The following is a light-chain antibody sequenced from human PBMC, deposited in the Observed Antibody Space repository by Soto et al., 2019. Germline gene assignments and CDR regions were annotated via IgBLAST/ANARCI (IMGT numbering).Light chain of an antibody. Sequence: QSALTQPASVSGSPGQSITISCTGTSSDVGSYNLVSWYQQHPGKAPKLMIYEVSKRPSGVSNRFSGSKSGNTASLTISGRQAEDEADYYCCSYAGSSPYVFGTGTQVTVL. CDR2: EVS. CDR3: CSYAGSSPYV. CDR1: SSDVGSYNL. J-gene: IGLJ1*01. V-gene: IGLV2-23*02.